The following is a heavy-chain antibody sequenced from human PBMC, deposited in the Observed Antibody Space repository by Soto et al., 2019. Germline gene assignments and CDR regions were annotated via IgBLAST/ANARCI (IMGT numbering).Heavy chain of an antibody. CDR3: ARGVSAGADE. D-gene: IGHD1-26*01. CDR1: GYSFTSLD. Sequence: ASVKFSCTSSGYSFTSLDINWVRQTAGQGLEWMGWMQPSTGRTGYAQKFQGRVTMTRDTSINTAYMELTTLTSDETAFYDCARGVSAGADEWGLGSLVTVDS. V-gene: IGHV1-8*01. J-gene: IGHJ4*02. CDR2: MQPSTGRT.